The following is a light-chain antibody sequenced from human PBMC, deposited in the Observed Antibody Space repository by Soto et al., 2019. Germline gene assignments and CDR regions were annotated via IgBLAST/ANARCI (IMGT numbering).Light chain of an antibody. Sequence: IVLTQSPGPLSLSPGERATLSCRASQSVSSNYLAWYQQKPGQSPRLLIYGASNRASGIPDRFSGSGSGTDFTLTISRLEPEDFAVFYCQQYGSSITFGQGTRLEIK. CDR1: QSVSSNY. CDR3: QQYGSSIT. V-gene: IGKV3-20*01. J-gene: IGKJ5*01. CDR2: GAS.